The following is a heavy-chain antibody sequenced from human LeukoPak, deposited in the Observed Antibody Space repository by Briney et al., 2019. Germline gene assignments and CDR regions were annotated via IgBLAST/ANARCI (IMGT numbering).Heavy chain of an antibody. V-gene: IGHV3-7*01. CDR1: GYTFSSHW. Sequence: GESLKISCKGSGYTFSSHWMTWVRQAPGKGLEWVANIKQDATEKYYVDSVKGRFTISRDNAENLLYLQMNSLRVEDTAVYYCAKVAWDNSNWYRVDYWGQGTLVTVSS. J-gene: IGHJ4*02. CDR2: IKQDATEK. D-gene: IGHD6-13*01. CDR3: AKVAWDNSNWYRVDY.